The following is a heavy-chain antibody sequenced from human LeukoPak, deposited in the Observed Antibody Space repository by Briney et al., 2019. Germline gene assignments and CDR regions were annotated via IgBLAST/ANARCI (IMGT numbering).Heavy chain of an antibody. V-gene: IGHV4-39*01. Sequence: SETLSLTCTVSGDSISSRSHYWGWIRQPPGKGLEWIGKIYYGRSYQWNSSLKSRVTISVDTSKNQFSLKLSSVTAADTAVYYCATQSSSWHYLEYWGQGTLVTVSS. CDR2: IYYGRSY. J-gene: IGHJ4*02. D-gene: IGHD6-13*01. CDR3: ATQSSSWHYLEY. CDR1: GDSISSRSHY.